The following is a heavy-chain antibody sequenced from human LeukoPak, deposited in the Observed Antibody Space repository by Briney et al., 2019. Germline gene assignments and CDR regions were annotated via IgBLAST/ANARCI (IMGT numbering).Heavy chain of an antibody. J-gene: IGHJ4*02. CDR1: GGSISSSSHY. CDR3: ATTTIRLGY. V-gene: IGHV4-39*07. CDR2: IYYSGSTT. Sequence: SETLSLTCTVSGGSISSSSHYWGWIRQPPGKGLEWIGSIYYSGSTTYCKPSLKSRVTISVDTSKNQFSLKLSSVTAADTAVYYCATTTIRLGYWGQGTLVTVSS. D-gene: IGHD1-26*01.